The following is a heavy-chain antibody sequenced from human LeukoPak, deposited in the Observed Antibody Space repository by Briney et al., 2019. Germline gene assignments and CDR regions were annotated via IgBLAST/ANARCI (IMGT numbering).Heavy chain of an antibody. CDR2: SCSGCHT. V-gene: IGHV3-23*01. Sequence: SCSGCHTYYSDSVQGRVTISRENSKNTLYMQMNSLREEETAVYYCAKDHDSSSYYHDAFDIWGQGTMVTVSS. CDR3: AKDHDSSSYYHDAFDI. J-gene: IGHJ3*02. D-gene: IGHD3-22*01.